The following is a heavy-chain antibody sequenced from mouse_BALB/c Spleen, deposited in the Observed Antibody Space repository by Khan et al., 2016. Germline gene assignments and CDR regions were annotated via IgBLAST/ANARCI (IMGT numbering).Heavy chain of an antibody. V-gene: IGHV2-2*02. J-gene: IGHJ4*01. CDR3: ARKSLLLRGAMDY. Sequence: QVQLKQSGPGLVQPSQSLSITCTVSGFSLTAYGIHWVRQSPGKGLEWLGVIWSGGSTDYNAAFISRLSINKDNSKSQVFFKMNSLPANDTAIYYCARKSLLLRGAMDYWGQGTSVTVSS. CDR2: IWSGGST. CDR1: GFSLTAYG. D-gene: IGHD1-2*01.